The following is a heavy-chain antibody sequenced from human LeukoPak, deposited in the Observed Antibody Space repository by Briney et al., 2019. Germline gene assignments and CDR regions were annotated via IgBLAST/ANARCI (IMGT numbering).Heavy chain of an antibody. CDR1: GGSFSGYY. Sequence: PSETLSLTCAVYGGSFSGYYWSWIRQPPGKGLEWIGEINHSGSTNYNPSLKSRVTISVDTSKNQFSLKLSSVTAADTAVYYCARGQEYCSGGSCYSVSTSSRDYFDYWGQGTLVTVSS. V-gene: IGHV4-34*01. J-gene: IGHJ4*02. D-gene: IGHD2-15*01. CDR3: ARGQEYCSGGSCYSVSTSSRDYFDY. CDR2: INHSGST.